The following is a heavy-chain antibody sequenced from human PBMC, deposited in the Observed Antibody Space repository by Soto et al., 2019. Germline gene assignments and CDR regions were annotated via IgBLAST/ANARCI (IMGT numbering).Heavy chain of an antibody. J-gene: IGHJ4*02. CDR2: ISGSGGST. Sequence: EVQLLESGGGLVQPGGSLRLSCAASGFTFSSYAMSWVRQAPGKGLEWVSAISGSGGSTYYADSVKGRFTISRDNSKNTLYLQMNSLRDEDTAVYYCARGLHSGSYYGLDYWGQGTLVTVSS. D-gene: IGHD1-26*01. V-gene: IGHV3-23*01. CDR3: ARGLHSGSYYGLDY. CDR1: GFTFSSYA.